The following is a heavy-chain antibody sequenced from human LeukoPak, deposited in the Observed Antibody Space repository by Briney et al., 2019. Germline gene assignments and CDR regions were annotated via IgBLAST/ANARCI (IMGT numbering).Heavy chain of an antibody. V-gene: IGHV1-2*02. CDR1: GYTFTGYY. CDR2: INPNSGDT. D-gene: IGHD3-22*01. Sequence: ASVKVSCKASGYTFTGYYMHWVRQGPGQGLEWMGWINPNSGDTNYAQRFQGRVTMTRDTSISTAYMELSRLTSDDTAVYYCARRLYYYDSSASGLFDPWGQGTLVTVSS. J-gene: IGHJ5*02. CDR3: ARRLYYYDSSASGLFDP.